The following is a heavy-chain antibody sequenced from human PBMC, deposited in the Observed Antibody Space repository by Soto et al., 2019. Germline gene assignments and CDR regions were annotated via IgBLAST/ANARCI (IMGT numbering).Heavy chain of an antibody. CDR1: GGTFSSYT. V-gene: IGHV1-69*08. J-gene: IGHJ6*02. CDR2: IIPILGIA. CDR3: ARDGPGVSGRSHYYGMDV. D-gene: IGHD3-10*01. Sequence: QVQLVQSGAEVKKPGSSVKVSCKASGGTFSSYTISWVRQAPGQGLEWMGRIIPILGIANYAQKFQGRVTIPADQSTSTAYMELSSLRSEDTAVYYCARDGPGVSGRSHYYGMDVWGQGTTVTVSS.